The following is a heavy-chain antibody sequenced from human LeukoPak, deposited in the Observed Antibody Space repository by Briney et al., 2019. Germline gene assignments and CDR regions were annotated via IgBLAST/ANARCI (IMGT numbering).Heavy chain of an antibody. Sequence: GGSLRLSCAVSGFTFSWYSMNWVRQAPGKGLEWLSYITRSSSTIYYADSVKGRFTISRDNAKNLLYLQMNSLRVDDTAVYYCATADRGAFDIWGQGTMVIVSS. CDR2: ITRSSSTI. J-gene: IGHJ3*02. V-gene: IGHV3-48*01. CDR1: GFTFSWYS. CDR3: ATADRGAFDI.